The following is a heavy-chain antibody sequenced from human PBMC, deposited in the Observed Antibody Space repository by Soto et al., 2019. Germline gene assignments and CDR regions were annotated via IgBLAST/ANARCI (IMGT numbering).Heavy chain of an antibody. D-gene: IGHD2-21*01. CDR1: GGSVSSGSYY. V-gene: IGHV4-61*01. Sequence: PSETLSLTCTVSGGSVSSGSYYWSWIRQPPGKGLEWIGYIYYSGSTNYNPSLKSRVTISVDTSKNQFSLKLSSVTAADTAVYYCARDWGGYNYYGMDVWGQGTTVTVSS. CDR2: IYYSGST. CDR3: ARDWGGYNYYGMDV. J-gene: IGHJ6*02.